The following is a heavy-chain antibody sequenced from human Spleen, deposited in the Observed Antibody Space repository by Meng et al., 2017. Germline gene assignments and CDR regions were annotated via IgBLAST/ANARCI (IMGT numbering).Heavy chain of an antibody. D-gene: IGHD6-6*01. CDR2: INHSGST. J-gene: IGHJ5*02. CDR1: VGSFSGYY. CDR3: ARPSRYNWFDP. Sequence: QVQLQQWGAGLLKPSETLSLTCAVYVGSFSGYYWSWIRQPPGKGLEWIGEINHSGSTNYNPSLKSRVTISVDTSKNQFSLKLSSVTAADTAVYYCARPSRYNWFDPWGQGTLVTVSS. V-gene: IGHV4-34*01.